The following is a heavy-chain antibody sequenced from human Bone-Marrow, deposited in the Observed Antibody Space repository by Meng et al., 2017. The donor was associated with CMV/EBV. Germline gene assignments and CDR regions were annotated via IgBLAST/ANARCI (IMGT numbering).Heavy chain of an antibody. CDR1: GGTFSSYA. J-gene: IGHJ1*01. V-gene: IGHV1-69*05. CDR3: VGTEYFQH. Sequence: SVKVSCKASGGTFSSYAISWVRQAPGQGLEWMGGIIPIFGTANYAQKFQGRVTITTDESTSTAYMELSSLRSEDTAVYYCVGTEYFQHWGQGTLVTVSS. CDR2: IIPIFGTA.